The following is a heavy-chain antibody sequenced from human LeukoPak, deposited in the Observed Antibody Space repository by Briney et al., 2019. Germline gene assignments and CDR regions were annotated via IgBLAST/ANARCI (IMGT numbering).Heavy chain of an antibody. CDR1: GFTFSSYE. CDR3: ARDDSYYDFWSGYLQY. D-gene: IGHD3-3*01. CDR2: ISSSGSTI. Sequence: QPGGPLRLSCAASGFTFSSYEMNWVRQAPGKGLEWVSYISSSGSTIYYADSVKGRFTISRDNAKNSLYLQMNSLRAEDTAVYYCARDDSYYDFWSGYLQYWGQGTLVTVSS. V-gene: IGHV3-48*03. J-gene: IGHJ4*02.